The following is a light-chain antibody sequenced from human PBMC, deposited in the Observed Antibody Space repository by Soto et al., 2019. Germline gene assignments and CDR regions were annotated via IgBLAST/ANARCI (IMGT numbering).Light chain of an antibody. CDR1: QSVSSSY. J-gene: IGKJ4*01. CDR3: QQYNNWPS. V-gene: IGKV3-20*01. Sequence: EIVLTQSPGTLSLSPGERATLSCRASQSVSSSYLAWYQQKPGQAPRLLIYGASSRATGIPGRFSGSGSGTDFTLTISSLQSEDFAVYYCQQYNNWPSFGGGTKVEIK. CDR2: GAS.